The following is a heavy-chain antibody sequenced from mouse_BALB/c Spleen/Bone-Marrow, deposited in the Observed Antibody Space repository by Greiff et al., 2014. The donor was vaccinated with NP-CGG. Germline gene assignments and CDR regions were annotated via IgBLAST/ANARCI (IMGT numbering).Heavy chain of an antibody. CDR3: ARSYYAMDY. J-gene: IGHJ4*01. CDR1: GYSITSDFS. CDR2: ISYYGIT. Sequence: VQLKDSGPGLAKPSQSLSLTCTVTGYSITSDFSWNWIRQFPGNKLEWMGYISYYGITSYNPSLKSRISITRDTSKNQFFLQLNSVTSEDTATYYCARSYYAMDYWGQGISVTVSS. V-gene: IGHV3-2*02.